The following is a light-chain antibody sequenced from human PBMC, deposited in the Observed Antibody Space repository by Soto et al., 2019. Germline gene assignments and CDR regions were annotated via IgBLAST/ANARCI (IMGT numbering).Light chain of an antibody. CDR1: LDVGSD. CDR2: AAS. Sequence: TQMTQSPLSLSASVGEKIIITCRASLDVGSDVSWYQQKPGQAPKLVIYAASNLYTGVPSRFSGRRSGTEFTLTISSLQPEDFASYYCLQDYGYSWTFGQGTKVDI. V-gene: IGKV1-6*01. J-gene: IGKJ1*01. CDR3: LQDYGYSWT.